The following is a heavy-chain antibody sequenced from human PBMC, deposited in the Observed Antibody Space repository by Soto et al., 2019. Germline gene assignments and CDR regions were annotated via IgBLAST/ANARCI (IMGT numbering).Heavy chain of an antibody. V-gene: IGHV4-31*03. D-gene: IGHD2-21*01. CDR2: IYYSGST. Sequence: SETLSLTCTVSGGSISSGGYYWSWIRQHPGKGLEWIGYIYYSGSTYYNPSLKSRVTISVDTSKNQFSLKLSSVTAADTAVYYCARDGIVAEAFDIWGQGTMVTVSS. CDR1: GGSISSGGYY. CDR3: ARDGIVAEAFDI. J-gene: IGHJ3*02.